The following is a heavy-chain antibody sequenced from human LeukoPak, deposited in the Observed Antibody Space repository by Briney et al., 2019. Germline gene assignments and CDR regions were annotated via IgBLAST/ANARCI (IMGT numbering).Heavy chain of an antibody. CDR2: ISSSSSYI. V-gene: IGHV3-21*01. J-gene: IGHJ4*02. D-gene: IGHD2-2*01. Sequence: GGSLRLSCAASGFTFSSYSMNWVRQAPGKGLEWVSSISSSSSYIYYADSVKGRFTISRDNAKNSLYLQMNSLRAEDTAVYYCARDPCSTSRYSLHWGQGTLVTVSS. CDR1: GFTFSSYS. CDR3: ARDPCSTSRYSLH.